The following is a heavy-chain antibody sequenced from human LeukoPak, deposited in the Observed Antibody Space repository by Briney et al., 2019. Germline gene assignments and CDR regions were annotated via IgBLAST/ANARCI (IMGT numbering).Heavy chain of an antibody. D-gene: IGHD3-3*01. CDR3: AKAFWSGRPSADY. Sequence: GGSLRLSCAASGFTFSSYSMNWVRQAPGKGLEWVSATSGSGGSTYYADSVKGRFTISRDNSKNTLYLQMNSLRAEDTAVYYCAKAFWSGRPSADYWGQGTLVTVSS. V-gene: IGHV3-23*01. CDR2: TSGSGGST. J-gene: IGHJ4*02. CDR1: GFTFSSYS.